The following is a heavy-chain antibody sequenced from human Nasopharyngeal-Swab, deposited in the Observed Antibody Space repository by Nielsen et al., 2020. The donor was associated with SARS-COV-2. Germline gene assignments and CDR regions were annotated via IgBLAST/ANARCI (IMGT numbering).Heavy chain of an antibody. Sequence: WGRQETGQGLEWMGWVSPYNGDTNYAQDFQGRLTMTTDTSTNTAYMELRSLRSDDTAVYYCAREGSFLGYFDYWGQGTLVTVSS. CDR2: VSPYNGDT. D-gene: IGHD3-3*01. V-gene: IGHV1-18*01. CDR3: AREGSFLGYFDY. J-gene: IGHJ4*02.